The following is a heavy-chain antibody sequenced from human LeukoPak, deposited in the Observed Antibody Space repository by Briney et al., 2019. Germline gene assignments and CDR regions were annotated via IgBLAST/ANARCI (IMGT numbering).Heavy chain of an antibody. CDR1: GGSLSSYY. Sequence: SETLSLTCTVSGGSLSSYYWSWIRQPPGKGLEWIGEINHSGSTNYNPSLKSRVTISVDTSKNQFSLKLSSVTAADTAVYYCASGADELNLWGQGILVTVSS. V-gene: IGHV4-34*01. D-gene: IGHD1-1*01. J-gene: IGHJ5*02. CDR3: ASGADELNL. CDR2: INHSGST.